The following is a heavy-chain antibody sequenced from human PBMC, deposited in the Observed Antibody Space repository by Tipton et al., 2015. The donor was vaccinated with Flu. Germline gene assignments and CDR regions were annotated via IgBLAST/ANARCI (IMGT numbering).Heavy chain of an antibody. CDR3: GRAGGGAYCSGGSCYWSEYFQH. CDR1: GGSISSGSYY. CDR2: IYISGST. V-gene: IGHV4-61*02. D-gene: IGHD2-15*01. Sequence: TLSLTCTVSGGSISSGSYYWSWIRQPAGKGLEWIGRIYISGSTNYNPYLKSRVTITVDTSKNQFSLKLSSVTAADTAVYYCGRAGGGAYCSGGSCYWSEYFQHWGQGTLVTVSS. J-gene: IGHJ1*01.